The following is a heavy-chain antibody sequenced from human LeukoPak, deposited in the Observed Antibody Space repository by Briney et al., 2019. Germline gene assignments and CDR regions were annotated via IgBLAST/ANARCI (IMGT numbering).Heavy chain of an antibody. CDR3: ARLRGYCSSTSCYSDAFDI. V-gene: IGHV1-69*04. CDR1: GGTFSSYA. J-gene: IGHJ3*02. D-gene: IGHD2-2*01. CDR2: IIPILGIA. Sequence: SVKVSCKASGGTFSSYAISWVRQAPGQGLEWMGRIIPILGIANYAQKFQGRVTITADKSTSTAYMELSSLRSEDTAVYYCARLRGYCSSTSCYSDAFDIWGQGTMVTVSS.